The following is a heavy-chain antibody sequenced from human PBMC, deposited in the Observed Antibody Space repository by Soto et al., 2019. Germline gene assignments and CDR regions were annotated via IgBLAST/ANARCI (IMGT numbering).Heavy chain of an antibody. CDR3: ARSCLVELPSCFDY. Sequence: GASVKVSCKASGGTFSSYAISWVRQAPGQGLEWMGGIIPIFGTANYAQKFQGRVTITADESTSTAYMELSSLRSEDTAVYYCARSCLVELPSCFDYWGQGTLVTVSS. V-gene: IGHV1-69*13. D-gene: IGHD1-26*01. CDR1: GGTFSSYA. J-gene: IGHJ4*02. CDR2: IIPIFGTA.